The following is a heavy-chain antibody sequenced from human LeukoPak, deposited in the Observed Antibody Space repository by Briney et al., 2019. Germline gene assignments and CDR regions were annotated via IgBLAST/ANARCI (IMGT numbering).Heavy chain of an antibody. CDR1: GFTFSRYG. J-gene: IGHJ4*02. Sequence: GSLRLSCAASGFTFSRYGMHWVRQASGKGLEWVALISYDGSNKYYADSVKGRFTISRDNSKNTLYLQMNSLRPEDTAVYYCAKGDPYGSGSYPVDYWGQGTLVTVSS. CDR2: ISYDGSNK. CDR3: AKGDPYGSGSYPVDY. V-gene: IGHV3-30*18. D-gene: IGHD3-10*01.